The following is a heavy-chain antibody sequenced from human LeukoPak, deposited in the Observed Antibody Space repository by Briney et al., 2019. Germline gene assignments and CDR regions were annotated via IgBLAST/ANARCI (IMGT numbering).Heavy chain of an antibody. Sequence: SGGSLRLSCAASGFTFSSYSMNWVRQAPGKGLEWVSSISSSSSYIYYADSVKGRFTISRDNAKNSLYLQMNSLRAEDTAVYYCARLDGAVAGTVVIDAFDIWGQGTMVTVSS. CDR3: ARLDGAVAGTVVIDAFDI. CDR2: ISSSSSYI. V-gene: IGHV3-21*01. J-gene: IGHJ3*02. D-gene: IGHD6-19*01. CDR1: GFTFSSYS.